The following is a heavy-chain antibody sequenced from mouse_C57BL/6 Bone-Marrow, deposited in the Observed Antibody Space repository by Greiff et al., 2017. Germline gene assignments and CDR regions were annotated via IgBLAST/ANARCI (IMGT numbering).Heavy chain of an antibody. CDR3: ARGGYYGALAY. D-gene: IGHD1-1*02. Sequence: VQLQQSGAELVRPGASVKLSCKASGYTFTDYYINWVKQRPGQGLEWIARIYPGSGNTYYNEKFKGKATLTAEKSSSTAYMQLSSLTSEDSAVYFCARGGYYGALAYWGQGTLVTVSA. J-gene: IGHJ3*01. CDR2: IYPGSGNT. CDR1: GYTFTDYY. V-gene: IGHV1-76*01.